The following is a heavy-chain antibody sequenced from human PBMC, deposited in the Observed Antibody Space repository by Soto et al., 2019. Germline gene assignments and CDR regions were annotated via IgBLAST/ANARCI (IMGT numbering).Heavy chain of an antibody. CDR3: ARDPSDCSSTSCWGYYALDV. CDR1: GFTFSSYS. D-gene: IGHD2-2*01. J-gene: IGHJ6*02. Sequence: PGGSLRLSCAASGFTFSSYSMNWVRQAPGKGLEWVSSISSSSSYIYYADSVKGRFTISRDNAKNSLYLQMISLRAEDTAVYYCARDPSDCSSTSCWGYYALDVWGQGTTVTVSS. CDR2: ISSSSSYI. V-gene: IGHV3-21*01.